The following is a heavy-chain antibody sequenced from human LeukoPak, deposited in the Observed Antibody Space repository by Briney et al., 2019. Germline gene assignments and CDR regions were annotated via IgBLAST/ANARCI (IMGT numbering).Heavy chain of an antibody. CDR3: ARGTPKVVVTPFDY. J-gene: IGHJ4*02. Sequence: SETLSLTCAVYGGSFSGYYWSWIRQPPGKGLEWIGEINHSGSTNYNPSLKSRVTISVDTSKNQFSLKLSSVTAADTAVYCCARGTPKVVVTPFDYWGQGTLVTVSS. CDR2: INHSGST. V-gene: IGHV4-34*01. D-gene: IGHD3-22*01. CDR1: GGSFSGYY.